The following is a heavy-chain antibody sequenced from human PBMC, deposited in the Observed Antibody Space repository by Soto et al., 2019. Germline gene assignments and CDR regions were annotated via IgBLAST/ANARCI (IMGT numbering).Heavy chain of an antibody. J-gene: IGHJ4*02. CDR3: ARAPRGGVIIVITSAQIDY. CDR1: GYAFTDHY. V-gene: IGHV1-46*01. Sequence: QVQLVQSGAEVKKPGASVKVSCKASGYAFTDHYIHWVRQAPGQGLEWMGLISPDGGSTRYSQKFQARITMTRDTSTSTVYMELSSLRSEDTAVYYRARAPRGGVIIVITSAQIDYWGQGTLVTVSS. D-gene: IGHD3-3*01. CDR2: ISPDGGST.